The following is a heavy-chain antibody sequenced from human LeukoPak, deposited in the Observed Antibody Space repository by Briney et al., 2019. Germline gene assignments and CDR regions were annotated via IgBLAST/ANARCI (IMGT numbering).Heavy chain of an antibody. Sequence: GRSLRLSCAASGFTFSSYGIHWVRQAPGKGLEWVAVISYDGSNKYYADSVKGRFTISRDNSKNTLYLQMNSLRAEVTAVYYCAKLGSGSDPGAFDIWGQGTMVTVSS. CDR1: GFTFSSYG. D-gene: IGHD1-26*01. J-gene: IGHJ3*02. CDR2: ISYDGSNK. V-gene: IGHV3-30*18. CDR3: AKLGSGSDPGAFDI.